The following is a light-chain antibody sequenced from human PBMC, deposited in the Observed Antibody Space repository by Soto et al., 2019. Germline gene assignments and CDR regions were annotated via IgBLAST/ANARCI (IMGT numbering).Light chain of an antibody. CDR2: GAS. CDR3: HQYNLWGT. J-gene: IGKJ1*01. V-gene: IGKV3-15*01. Sequence: IVMDHYPSTLSRSGEERATLSCRASESVSTNLAWYQQKAGQAPRLLIYGASTRATGIPARFSGSGSGTEITLTIRSLPSEAFSVYYSHQYNLWGTCAQGTKVDIK. CDR1: ESVSTN.